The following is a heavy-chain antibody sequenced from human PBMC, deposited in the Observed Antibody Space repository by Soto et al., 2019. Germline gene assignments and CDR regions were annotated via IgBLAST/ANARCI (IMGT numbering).Heavy chain of an antibody. CDR1: GGTFNIFT. J-gene: IGHJ4*02. CDR2: IIPILDTT. V-gene: IGHV1-69*08. CDR3: ARDCRGDNCYSRGLHRFDY. Sequence: QVQLVQSGAEVKKPGSSVKVSCKASGGTFNIFTISWVRQAPGQGLEWMGRIIPILDTTNYAQKFQGRVTITADKCTGTAYMELSSLTSEDTAVYYCARDCRGDNCYSRGLHRFDYWGQGPRVTVSS. D-gene: IGHD2-15*01.